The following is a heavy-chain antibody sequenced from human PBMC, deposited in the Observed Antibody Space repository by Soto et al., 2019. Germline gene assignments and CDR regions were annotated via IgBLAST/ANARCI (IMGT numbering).Heavy chain of an antibody. V-gene: IGHV3-23*01. CDR3: ALPRCGVDFYSPFAY. CDR1: GVGLSTYA. D-gene: IGHD2-21*02. Sequence: EVQLLESGGGFVQPGGSLRLSCTASGVGLSTYAISWVRQAPGKGLEWVSVISGNSGKTDYADSVKGRFSISREKSENTVYLQMNRLRAADTAVYYCALPRCGVDFYSPFAYWGQGTLVTFSS. J-gene: IGHJ4*02. CDR2: ISGNSGKT.